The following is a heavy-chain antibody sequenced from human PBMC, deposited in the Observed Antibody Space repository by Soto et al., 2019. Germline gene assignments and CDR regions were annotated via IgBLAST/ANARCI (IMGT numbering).Heavy chain of an antibody. CDR3: ARQRRGAYWFDP. V-gene: IGHV4-30-4*01. J-gene: IGHJ5*02. CDR1: GVSVTYGDYY. Sequence: SETLSLTCAVSGVSVTYGDYYWSWMRQSPGKGLEWIGNIYYSETTSYNPSLNSRLSISIDTSRNQFSLQLTSVTAADTAIYYCARQRRGAYWFDPWGQGTLVTVSS. CDR2: IYYSETT.